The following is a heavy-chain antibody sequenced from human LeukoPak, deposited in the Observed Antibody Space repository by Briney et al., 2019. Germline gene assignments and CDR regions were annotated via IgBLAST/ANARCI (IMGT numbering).Heavy chain of an antibody. CDR1: GFTFSSYA. Sequence: QPGGSLRLSCAASGFTFSSYAMSWVRQAPGKGLEWVSAISGSGGSTYYADSVKGRFTISRDNSKNTLYLQMNSLRAEDTAVYYCAKAPALYYDFWSGYSDYWGQGTLVTVSS. D-gene: IGHD3-3*01. V-gene: IGHV3-23*01. CDR3: AKAPALYYDFWSGYSDY. J-gene: IGHJ4*02. CDR2: ISGSGGST.